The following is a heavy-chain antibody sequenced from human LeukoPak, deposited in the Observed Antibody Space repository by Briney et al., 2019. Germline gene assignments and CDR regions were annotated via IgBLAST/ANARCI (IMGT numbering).Heavy chain of an antibody. V-gene: IGHV3-53*01. CDR2: IYSGGST. Sequence: GGSLGLSCAASGFTVSSNYMSWVRQAPGKGLEWVSVIYSGGSTYYADSVKGRFTISRDNSKNTLYLQMNSLRAEDTAVYYCARGTGTTFDYWGQGTLVTVSS. J-gene: IGHJ4*02. D-gene: IGHD1-1*01. CDR3: ARGTGTTFDY. CDR1: GFTVSSNY.